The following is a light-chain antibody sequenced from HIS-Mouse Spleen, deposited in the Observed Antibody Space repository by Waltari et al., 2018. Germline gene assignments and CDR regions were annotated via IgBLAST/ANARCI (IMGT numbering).Light chain of an antibody. J-gene: IGLJ2*01. CDR3: QVWNSSSDHVV. V-gene: IGLV3-21*03. CDR1: NIGSKR. Sequence: SYVLTQPPSVSVAPGKTARITCGGNNIGSKRVHWYQQKPGQAPVLVGYDDSDRPSGIPERYPGSNYGNTATLTISRVEAGDGAAYYCQVWNSSSDHVVFGGGTKLTVL. CDR2: DDS.